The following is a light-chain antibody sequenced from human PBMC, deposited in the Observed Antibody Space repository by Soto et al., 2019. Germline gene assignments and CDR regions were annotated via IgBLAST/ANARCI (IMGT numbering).Light chain of an antibody. CDR1: SSDVGSYNR. CDR2: EVS. J-gene: IGLJ1*01. CDR3: SSYTSSSTYV. V-gene: IGLV2-18*02. Sequence: QSALTQPPSVSGSPGQSVTITWTETSSDVGSYNRVSWYQQPPGTAPKLMIYEVSNRPSGVPDRFSGSKSGNTASLTISGLQAEDEADYYCSSYTSSSTYVFGTGTKLTVL.